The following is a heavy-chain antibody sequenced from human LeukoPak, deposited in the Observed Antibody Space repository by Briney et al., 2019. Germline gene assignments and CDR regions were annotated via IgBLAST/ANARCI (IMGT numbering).Heavy chain of an antibody. V-gene: IGHV1-2*02. CDR3: ARDWDIVVVPAASPFDY. CDR2: INPNSGGT. Sequence: ASVKVSCKASGYTFTGYYMHWVRQAPGQGLEWMGWINPNSGGTNYAQKFQGRVTMTRDTSISTAYMELSRLRSDDTAVYYCARDWDIVVVPAASPFDYWGQGTLVTVSS. J-gene: IGHJ4*02. D-gene: IGHD2-2*01. CDR1: GYTFTGYY.